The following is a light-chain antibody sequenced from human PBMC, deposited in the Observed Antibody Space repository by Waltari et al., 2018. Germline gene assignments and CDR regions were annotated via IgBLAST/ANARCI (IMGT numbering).Light chain of an antibody. V-gene: IGKV3-15*01. J-gene: IGKJ1*01. Sequence: EIVLTQSPATLSVSPGERATLSCRASQSVSSKLDWYQQKPGQGPRLLIYGASTRATGIPARFSGSGSGTEFTLTISSMQSEDFAVYYCQQYDEWWTFGQGTKVEIK. CDR3: QQYDEWWT. CDR2: GAS. CDR1: QSVSSK.